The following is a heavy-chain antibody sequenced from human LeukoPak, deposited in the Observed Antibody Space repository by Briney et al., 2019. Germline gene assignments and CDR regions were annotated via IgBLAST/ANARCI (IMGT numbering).Heavy chain of an antibody. D-gene: IGHD2-2*01. J-gene: IGHJ6*02. CDR1: GGSISSGGYY. CDR3: ARCSSTYYYGMDV. Sequence: SETLSLTCTVSGGSISSGGYYWSWIRQHPGKGLEWIGYLYYSGSTYYNPSLKSRVTISVDTSKNQFSLKLSSVTAADTAVYYCARCSSTYYYGMDVWGQGTTVTVSS. V-gene: IGHV4-31*03. CDR2: LYYSGST.